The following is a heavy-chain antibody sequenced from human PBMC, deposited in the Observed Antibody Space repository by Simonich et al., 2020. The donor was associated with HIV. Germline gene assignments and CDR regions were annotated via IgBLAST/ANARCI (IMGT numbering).Heavy chain of an antibody. CDR3: ARRTGYDLDY. CDR1: GGSFSGYY. J-gene: IGHJ4*02. V-gene: IGHV4-34*01. CDR2: INHRGST. D-gene: IGHD5-12*01. Sequence: QVHLQQWGAGLLKPSETLSLTCAVYGGSFSGYYWTGIRQPPGKGLEWIGEINHRGSTDYNPSLKSRVTISVDTSKNQFSLKLSSVTAADTAVYYCARRTGYDLDYWGQGTLVTVSS.